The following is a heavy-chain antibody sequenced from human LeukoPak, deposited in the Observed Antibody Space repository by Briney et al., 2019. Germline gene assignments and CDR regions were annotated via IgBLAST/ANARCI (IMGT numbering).Heavy chain of an antibody. CDR1: GFTFSNYA. Sequence: GGSLRLSCAASGFTFSNYAMSWVRQAPGKGLEWVSAITGSDGNTHYADSVKGRFTISRDNSKNTVFLQMNSLRAEDTAVYYCAKWGDYDVLTGYYVSDYWGQGTLVTVSS. CDR3: AKWGDYDVLTGYYVSDY. J-gene: IGHJ4*02. D-gene: IGHD3-9*01. V-gene: IGHV3-23*01. CDR2: ITGSDGNT.